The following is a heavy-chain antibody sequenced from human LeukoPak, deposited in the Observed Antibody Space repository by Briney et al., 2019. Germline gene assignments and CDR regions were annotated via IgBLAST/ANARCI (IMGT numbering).Heavy chain of an antibody. V-gene: IGHV4-4*07. D-gene: IGHD2-2*01. CDR1: GGSISSYY. Sequence: SETLSLTYTVSGGSISSYYWSWIRQPAGKGLEWIGRIYTSGSTNYNPSLKSRVTMSVDTSKNQFSLKLCSVTAADTAVYYCAREGAAAVFDYWGQGTLVTVSS. CDR2: IYTSGST. J-gene: IGHJ4*02. CDR3: AREGAAAVFDY.